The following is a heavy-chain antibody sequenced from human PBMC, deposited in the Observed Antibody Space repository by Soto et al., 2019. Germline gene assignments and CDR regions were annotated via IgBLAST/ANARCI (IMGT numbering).Heavy chain of an antibody. J-gene: IGHJ3*02. CDR2: ISSSSSTI. Sequence: PGGSLRLSCAASGFTFSSYSMNWIRQAPGKGLEWVSYISSSSSTIYYADSVKGRFTTSRGNAKNSLYLQMNSLRAEDTAVYYCARDLGPIVVVAAIDDAFDIWGQGTMVTVSS. V-gene: IGHV3-48*01. CDR1: GFTFSSYS. CDR3: ARDLGPIVVVAAIDDAFDI. D-gene: IGHD2-21*02.